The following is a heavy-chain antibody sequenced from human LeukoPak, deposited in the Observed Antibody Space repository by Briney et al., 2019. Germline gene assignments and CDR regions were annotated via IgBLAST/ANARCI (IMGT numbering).Heavy chain of an antibody. Sequence: GASVKVSCKASGYTFTSYYMHWVRQAPGQGLEWMGIINPSGGSTSYAQKFQGRVTMTRDTSISTAYMELSRLRSDDTAVYYCAREDDILTGDFDYWGQGTLVTVSS. CDR2: INPSGGST. CDR3: AREDDILTGDFDY. V-gene: IGHV1-46*01. CDR1: GYTFTSYY. D-gene: IGHD3-9*01. J-gene: IGHJ4*02.